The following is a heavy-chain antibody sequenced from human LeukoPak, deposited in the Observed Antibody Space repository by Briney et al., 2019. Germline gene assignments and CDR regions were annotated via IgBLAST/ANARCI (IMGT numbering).Heavy chain of an antibody. V-gene: IGHV3-53*01. CDR3: ARYSGSYYYPPAWDL. CDR1: GFTVSSNY. CDR2: IYSGGST. Sequence: GGSLRLSCAASGFTVSSNYMSWVRQAPGKGLEWVSVIYSGGSTYYADSVKGRFTISRDNSKNTLYLQMDSLRADDTAVYYCARYSGSYYYPPAWDLWGQGTLVTVSS. J-gene: IGHJ4*02. D-gene: IGHD1-26*01.